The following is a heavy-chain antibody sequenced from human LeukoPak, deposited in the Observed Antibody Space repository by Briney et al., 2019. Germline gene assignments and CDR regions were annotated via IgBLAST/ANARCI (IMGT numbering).Heavy chain of an antibody. V-gene: IGHV4-31*03. Sequence: SQTLSLTCTVSGGSISSGGHSWSWIRQHPAKGLEWIGYIYFSGSAYYNPSLESRVTISKDTSKNQFSLKLTSVTAADTAVYYCARGSLRLFDYWGQGTLVTVSS. CDR1: GGSISSGGHS. CDR2: IYFSGSA. CDR3: ARGSLRLFDY. J-gene: IGHJ4*02. D-gene: IGHD5/OR15-5a*01.